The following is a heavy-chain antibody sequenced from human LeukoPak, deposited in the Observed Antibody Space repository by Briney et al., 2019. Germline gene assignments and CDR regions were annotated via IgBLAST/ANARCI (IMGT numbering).Heavy chain of an antibody. J-gene: IGHJ4*02. CDR3: TALASLHCGGDCYGFDY. CDR2: IRSKANSYAT. D-gene: IGHD2-21*02. CDR1: GFTFGGSA. V-gene: IGHV3-73*01. Sequence: GGSLRLSCAASGFTFGGSAMHWVRQASGKGLEWVGRIRSKANSYATAYAASVKGRFTISRDDSKNTAYLQMNSLKTEDTAVYYCTALASLHCGGDCYGFDYWGQGTLVTVSS.